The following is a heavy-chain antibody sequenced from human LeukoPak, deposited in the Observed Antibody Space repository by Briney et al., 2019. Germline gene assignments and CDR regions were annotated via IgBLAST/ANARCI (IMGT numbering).Heavy chain of an antibody. D-gene: IGHD3-10*01. CDR2: ITAYNDNT. CDR3: ARALLWFGEPSHIDY. CDR1: GSTFTSYG. V-gene: IGHV1-18*01. J-gene: IGHJ4*02. Sequence: ASVKVSCKASGSTFTSYGISWVRQAPGQGLEWMGWITAYNDNTNYAQKLQGRVTMTTDTSTSTAYMELRSLRSDDTAVYYCARALLWFGEPSHIDYWGQGTLVTVSS.